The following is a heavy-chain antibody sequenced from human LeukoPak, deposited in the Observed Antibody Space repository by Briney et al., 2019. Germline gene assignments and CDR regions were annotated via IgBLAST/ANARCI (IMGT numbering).Heavy chain of an antibody. CDR1: GFTFSSYS. J-gene: IGHJ3*02. V-gene: IGHV3-21*01. Sequence: GGSLRLSCAASGFTFSSYSMNWVRQAPGKGLEWVSSISSSSSYIYYADSVKGRFTISRDNAKNSLYLQMNSLRAEDTAVYYCARDSPYYYDSSGPSGIWGQGTMVTVSS. CDR2: ISSSSSYI. CDR3: ARDSPYYYDSSGPSGI. D-gene: IGHD3-22*01.